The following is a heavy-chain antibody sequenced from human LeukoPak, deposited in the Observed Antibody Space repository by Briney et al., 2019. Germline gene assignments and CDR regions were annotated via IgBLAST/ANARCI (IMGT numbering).Heavy chain of an antibody. CDR2: IGDSGATT. V-gene: IGHV3-23*01. J-gene: IGHJ4*02. CDR3: ASFHYYGSGAYYLSY. CDR1: GFTLSSYA. D-gene: IGHD3-10*01. Sequence: SGRSLRLSCAASGFTLSSYAMTWVRQAPGKGLEWVSDIGDSGATTYYADSVKGRFTISRDNSKNTLYLQMSSLRAEDTAVYFCASFHYYGSGAYYLSYWGQGTLVTVSS.